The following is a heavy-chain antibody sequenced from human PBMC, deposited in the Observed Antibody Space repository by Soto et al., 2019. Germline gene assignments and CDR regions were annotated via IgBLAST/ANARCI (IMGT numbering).Heavy chain of an antibody. D-gene: IGHD2-15*01. V-gene: IGHV3-33*01. J-gene: IGHJ2*01. Sequence: GKGLEWVAVIWYDGSNKYYADSVKGRFTISRDNSKNTLYLQMNSRRAEDTAGYYCARGFFFFQAEVGIRDTVPVSAFLLNRSSDL. CDR3: ARGFFFFQAEVGIRDTVPVSAFLLNRSSDL. CDR2: IWYDGSNK.